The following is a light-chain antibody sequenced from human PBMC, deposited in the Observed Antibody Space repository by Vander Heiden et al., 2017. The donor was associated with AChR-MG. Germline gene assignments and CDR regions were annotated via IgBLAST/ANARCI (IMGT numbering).Light chain of an antibody. Sequence: SYVLTQPPSGSVAPVQTARITCGGNHMGSKSVHWYQQKPAQAPVLVVYDDSDRPSGIPERFSGSKSGNTATLTISRVEAGDEADYYCQVWDSSSDWVFGGGTKLTVL. CDR1: HMGSKS. CDR2: DDS. J-gene: IGLJ3*02. V-gene: IGLV3-21*02. CDR3: QVWDSSSDWV.